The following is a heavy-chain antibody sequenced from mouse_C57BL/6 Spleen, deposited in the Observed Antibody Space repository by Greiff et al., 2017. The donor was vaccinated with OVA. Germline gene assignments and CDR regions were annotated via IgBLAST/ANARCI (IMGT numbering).Heavy chain of an antibody. CDR2: ISYDGSN. D-gene: IGHD2-3*01. CDR1: GYSITSGYY. J-gene: IGHJ4*01. Sequence: EVQLQQSGPGLVKPSQSLSLTCSVTGYSITSGYYWNWIRQFPGNKLEWMGYISYDGSNNYNPSLKNRISITRDTSKNQFFLKLNSVTTEDTATYYCARVYDGYYGAMDYWGQGTSVTVPS. V-gene: IGHV3-6*01. CDR3: ARVYDGYYGAMDY.